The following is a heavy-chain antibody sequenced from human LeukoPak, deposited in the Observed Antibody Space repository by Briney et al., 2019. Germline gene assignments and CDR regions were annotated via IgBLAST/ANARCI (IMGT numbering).Heavy chain of an antibody. J-gene: IGHJ4*02. D-gene: IGHD2-21*02. CDR2: ISSSGTII. CDR1: GFTFSAYE. Sequence: GGSLRLSCAASGFTFSAYEMNWVRQAPGKGLQWVSYISSSGTIIYYPSSVRGRFTVSRDNAKNSLYLHMNSLRGDDTGVYYCARESPLTESSRWGQGTLVTVSS. CDR3: ARESPLTESSR. V-gene: IGHV3-48*03.